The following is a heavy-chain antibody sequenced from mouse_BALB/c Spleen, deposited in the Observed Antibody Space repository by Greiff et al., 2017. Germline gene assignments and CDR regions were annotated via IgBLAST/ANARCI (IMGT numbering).Heavy chain of an antibody. CDR1: GYTFTSYY. J-gene: IGHJ2*01. Sequence: VQLQQSGAELVKPGASVKLSCKASGYTFTSYYMYWVKQRPGQGLEWIGEINPSNGRTNYNEKFKSKATLTVDKSSSTAYMQLSSLTSEDSAVYYCARSGDGYYGYWGQGTTLTVSS. CDR2: INPSNGRT. V-gene: IGHV1S81*02. D-gene: IGHD2-3*01. CDR3: ARSGDGYYGY.